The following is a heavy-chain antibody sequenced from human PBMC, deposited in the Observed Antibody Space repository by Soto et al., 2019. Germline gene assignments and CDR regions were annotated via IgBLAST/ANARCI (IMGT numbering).Heavy chain of an antibody. CDR1: GFTFSSYA. CDR3: AKRYNWNYIDY. D-gene: IGHD1-1*01. Sequence: GRSLRLSCAASGFTFSSYAMSWVRQAPGKGLEWVSAISGSGGSTYYADSVKGRFTISRDNSKNTLYLQMNSLGAEDTAVYYCAKRYNWNYIDYWGQGTLVTVSS. J-gene: IGHJ4*02. CDR2: ISGSGGST. V-gene: IGHV3-23*01.